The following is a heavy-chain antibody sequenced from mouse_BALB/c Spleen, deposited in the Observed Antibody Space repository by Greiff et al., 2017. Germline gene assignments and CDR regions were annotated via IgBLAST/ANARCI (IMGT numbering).Heavy chain of an antibody. CDR2: IDPANGNT. Sequence: EVQLQQSGAELVKPGASVKLSCTASGFTIKDTYMHWVKQRPEQGLEWIGRIDPANGNTKYDPKFQGKATITADTSSNTAYLQRSSLTSEDTAVYYCASTVEGYAMDYWGQGTSVTVSS. CDR1: GFTIKDTY. D-gene: IGHD1-1*01. J-gene: IGHJ4*01. V-gene: IGHV14-3*02. CDR3: ASTVEGYAMDY.